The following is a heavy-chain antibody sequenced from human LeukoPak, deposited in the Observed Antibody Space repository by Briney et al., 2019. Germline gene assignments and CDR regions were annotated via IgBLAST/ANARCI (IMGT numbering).Heavy chain of an antibody. CDR1: GFTFNIYA. V-gene: IGHV3-23*01. D-gene: IGHD1-26*01. Sequence: GGSLRLSCTASGFTFNIYAMNWVRQAPGKGLEWVSTVTGSGSSTYYADSVKGRFAISRDNSKNTLYLQMNSLRAEETAVYYCAKGLPSGTYYYFDYWGQGILVTVSS. CDR3: AKGLPSGTYYYFDY. J-gene: IGHJ4*02. CDR2: VTGSGSST.